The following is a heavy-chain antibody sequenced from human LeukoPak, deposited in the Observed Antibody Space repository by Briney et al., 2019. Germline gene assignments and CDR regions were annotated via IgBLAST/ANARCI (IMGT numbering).Heavy chain of an antibody. J-gene: IGHJ5*02. CDR2: ISYDGSNK. V-gene: IGHV3-30*04. CDR1: GFTFSSYA. CDR3: ARIGSGWFDP. D-gene: IGHD2-8*02. Sequence: PGGSLRLSCAASGFTFSSYAMHWVRQAPGKGLEWVAVISYDGSNKYYADSVKGLFTISRDNSKNTLYLQMNSLRAEDTAVYYCARIGSGWFDPWGQGTLVTVSS.